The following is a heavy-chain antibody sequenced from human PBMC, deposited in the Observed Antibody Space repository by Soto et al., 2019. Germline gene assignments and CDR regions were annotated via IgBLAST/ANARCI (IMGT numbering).Heavy chain of an antibody. V-gene: IGHV4-39*01. J-gene: IGHJ6*02. Sequence: PSETLSLTCTVSGGSISSSSYYWGWIRQPPGKGLEWIGSIYYSGSTYYNPSLKSRVTISVDTSKNQFSLKLSSVTAADTAVYYCAEVSIRSIGGYYYYGMDVWGQGTTVT. CDR2: IYYSGST. CDR3: AEVSIRSIGGYYYYGMDV. CDR1: GGSISSSSYY. D-gene: IGHD2-21*01.